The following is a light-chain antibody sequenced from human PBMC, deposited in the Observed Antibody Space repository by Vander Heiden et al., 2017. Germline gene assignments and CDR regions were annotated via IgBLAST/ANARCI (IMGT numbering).Light chain of an antibody. Sequence: VVMTQSPISLPVTLGQPASISCRSSQSLVHSDGSTYLNWFHQRPGQSPRRLIYKVSNRDSGVPDRFSGSGSGTDFTLKISRVEAEDVGVYYCMQGTHWPWTFGQGTKVEIK. J-gene: IGKJ1*01. V-gene: IGKV2-30*02. CDR3: MQGTHWPWT. CDR2: KVS. CDR1: QSLVHSDGSTY.